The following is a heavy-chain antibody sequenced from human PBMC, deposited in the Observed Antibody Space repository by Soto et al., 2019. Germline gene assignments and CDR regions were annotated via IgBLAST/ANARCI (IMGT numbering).Heavy chain of an antibody. Sequence: QVQLVQSGAEVKKPGASVKVSCKASGYTFTSYAMHWVRQAPGQRLEWMGWINAGNGHTKYSQKFQGRVTITRDTSATTAYMELRSLRPEDTAVYYCAREPPRPGDYYGLDVWGQGTTVTVSS. D-gene: IGHD6-6*01. CDR2: INAGNGHT. CDR1: GYTFTSYA. V-gene: IGHV1-3*01. CDR3: AREPPRPGDYYGLDV. J-gene: IGHJ6*02.